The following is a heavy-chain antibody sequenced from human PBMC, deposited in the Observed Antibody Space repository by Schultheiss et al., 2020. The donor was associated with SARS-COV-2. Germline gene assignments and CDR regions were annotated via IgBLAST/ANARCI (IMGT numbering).Heavy chain of an antibody. Sequence: GSLRLSCAASGFAFSDYYMSWIRQAPGKGLEWVAVIWYDGSNKYYADSVKGRFTISRDNSKNTLYLQMNSLRAEDTAVYYCAKDAISNYLSWFDPWGQGTLVTVSS. CDR3: AKDAISNYLSWFDP. CDR2: IWYDGSNK. D-gene: IGHD4-11*01. V-gene: IGHV3-33*06. CDR1: GFAFSDYY. J-gene: IGHJ5*02.